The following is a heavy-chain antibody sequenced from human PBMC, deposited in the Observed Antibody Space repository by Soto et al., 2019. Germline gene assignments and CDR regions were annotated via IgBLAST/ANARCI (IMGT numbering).Heavy chain of an antibody. Sequence: ASVKVSCKASGYTFTSYAMHWVRQAPGQRLEWMGWINAGNGNTKYSQKFQGRVTITRDTSASTAYMGLGSLRSEDTAVYYCARDPTGYSSSWCSPDCGYFDYWGQGTLVTVSS. CDR2: INAGNGNT. CDR1: GYTFTSYA. V-gene: IGHV1-3*01. CDR3: ARDPTGYSSSWCSPDCGYFDY. D-gene: IGHD6-13*01. J-gene: IGHJ4*02.